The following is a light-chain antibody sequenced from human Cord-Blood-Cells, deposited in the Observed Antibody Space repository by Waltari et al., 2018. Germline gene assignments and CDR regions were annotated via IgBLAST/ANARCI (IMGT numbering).Light chain of an antibody. J-gene: IGKJ2*01. V-gene: IGKV1-39*01. Sequence: DIQMTHSPSSLSASVGDRVTINGRASQSISNYLNWYQQKPGKAPQLLIYAATSLQSGVPARFSGSGYDTDFTLTISSLQPEDFATYYCQQSYSTPHTFDHGTKLEIK. CDR1: QSISNY. CDR3: QQSYSTPHT. CDR2: AAT.